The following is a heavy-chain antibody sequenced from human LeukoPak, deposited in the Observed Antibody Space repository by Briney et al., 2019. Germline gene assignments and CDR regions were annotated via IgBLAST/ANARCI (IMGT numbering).Heavy chain of an antibody. CDR3: ARQNPAAAGQGLDY. J-gene: IGHJ4*02. V-gene: IGHV4-59*01. D-gene: IGHD6-13*01. CDR2: ISYSGST. CDR1: GGSISSYY. Sequence: SETLSLTCTVSGGSISSYYWSWIRQPPGQGLEWVGYISYSGSTNYNPSLKSRVTISVDTSKNQFSLKLSSVTAADTAVYYCARQNPAAAGQGLDYWGQGALVTVSS.